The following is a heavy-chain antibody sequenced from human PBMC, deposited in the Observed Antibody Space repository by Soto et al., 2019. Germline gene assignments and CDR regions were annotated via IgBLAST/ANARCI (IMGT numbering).Heavy chain of an antibody. CDR2: ISSSDNST. Sequence: EVQLLQSGGGLVQPGGSLRLSCAASGFTFSNDGMNWVRQAPGKGLEWVSGISSSDNSTNEADSVNVPFSFSRDNSKNNLHLQLNSQRAEDKAVYYGAKFNAYGDSSSLLTWGQGTLVTVSS. CDR3: AKFNAYGDSSSLLT. CDR1: GFTFSNDG. D-gene: IGHD4-17*01. J-gene: IGHJ5*02. V-gene: IGHV3-23*01.